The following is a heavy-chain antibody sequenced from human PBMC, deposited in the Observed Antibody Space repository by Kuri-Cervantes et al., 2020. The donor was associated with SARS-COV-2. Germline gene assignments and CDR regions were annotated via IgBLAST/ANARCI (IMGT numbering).Heavy chain of an antibody. CDR1: GFTFDDYA. CDR2: INWNGGST. D-gene: IGHD6-13*01. V-gene: IGHV3-20*04. CDR3: ARVGDSSSWRGGPDY. J-gene: IGHJ4*02. Sequence: GGSLTLSCAASGFTFDDYAMHWVRQAPGKGLEWVSGINWNGGSTGYADSVKGRFTISRDNAKNSLYLQMNSLRAEDTALYYCARVGDSSSWRGGPDYWGQGTLVTVSS.